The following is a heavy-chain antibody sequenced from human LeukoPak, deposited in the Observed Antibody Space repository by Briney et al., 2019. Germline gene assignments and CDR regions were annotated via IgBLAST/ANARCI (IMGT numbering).Heavy chain of an antibody. V-gene: IGHV4-59*01. CDR1: GGSISSYY. J-gene: IGHJ3*02. D-gene: IGHD1-26*01. CDR3: ARAGEWELPYAFDI. Sequence: SETLSLTCTVSGGSISSYYWSWIRQPPGKGLEWIGYIYYSGSTNYNPSLKSRVTISVDTSKNQFSLKLSSVTAADTAVYYCARAGEWELPYAFDIWGQGTMVTVSS. CDR2: IYYSGST.